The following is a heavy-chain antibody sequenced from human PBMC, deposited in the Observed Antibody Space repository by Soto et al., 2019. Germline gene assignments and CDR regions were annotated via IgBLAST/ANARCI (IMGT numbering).Heavy chain of an antibody. Sequence: AAVKVSCPSSGYTFTGHYLHWVRQAPGRGLEWMGWINPSTGGTNFAQKFQGRVTMTSDTSIRTVYLELSSLRSDDTAVYYCGRDRMWRGGARRFEHWCEGSQVTVS. CDR1: GYTFTGHY. V-gene: IGHV1-2*02. CDR2: INPSTGGT. J-gene: IGHJ4*02. CDR3: GRDRMWRGGARRFEH. D-gene: IGHD3-16*01.